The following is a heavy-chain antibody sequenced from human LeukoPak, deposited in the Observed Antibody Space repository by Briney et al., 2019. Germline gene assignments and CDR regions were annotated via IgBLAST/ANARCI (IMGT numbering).Heavy chain of an antibody. CDR1: GYSISSGYY. V-gene: IGHV4-38-2*01. Sequence: SETLSLTCAVSGYSISSGYYWGWIRQPPGKGLEWIGSIYHSGSTYYNPSLKSRVTISVDTSKNQFSLELSSVTAADTAVYYWARIRTAPGDYFDCWRQGRLVTDSS. J-gene: IGHJ4*02. D-gene: IGHD2-2*01. CDR2: IYHSGST. CDR3: ARIRTAPGDYFDC.